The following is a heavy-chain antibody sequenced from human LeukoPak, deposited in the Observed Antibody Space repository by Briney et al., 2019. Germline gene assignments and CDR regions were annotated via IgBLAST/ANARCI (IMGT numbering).Heavy chain of an antibody. CDR3: AESQARWLQPGY. Sequence: GGSLRLSCAASGFTFSSYAMSWVRQAPGKGLEWVSAISGSGGSTYYADSVKGRFTISRDNSKNTPYLQMNSLRAEDTAVYYCAESQARWLQPGYWGQGTLVTVSS. V-gene: IGHV3-23*01. CDR2: ISGSGGST. CDR1: GFTFSSYA. J-gene: IGHJ4*02. D-gene: IGHD5-24*01.